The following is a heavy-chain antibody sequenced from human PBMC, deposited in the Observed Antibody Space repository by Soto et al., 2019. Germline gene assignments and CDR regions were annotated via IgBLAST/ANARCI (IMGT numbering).Heavy chain of an antibody. CDR1: GGSISSYY. CDR2: IYYSGST. D-gene: IGHD6-25*01. CDR3: ASSNRAAAGFYYYGMDV. Sequence: QVQLQESGPGLVKPSETLSLTCTVSGGSISSYYWSWIRQPPGKGLEWIAYIYYSGSTNYNPSLNNRVPITLDTSNSQLSLRLTSVTAADTALYSSASSNRAAAGFYYYGMDVWGRGTTFTASS. J-gene: IGHJ6*02. V-gene: IGHV4-59*01.